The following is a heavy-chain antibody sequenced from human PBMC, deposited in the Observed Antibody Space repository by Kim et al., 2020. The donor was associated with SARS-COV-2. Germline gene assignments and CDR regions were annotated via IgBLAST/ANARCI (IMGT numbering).Heavy chain of an antibody. J-gene: IGHJ4*02. CDR3: ARERTAAVRRRFLEWLPEDY. D-gene: IGHD3-3*01. V-gene: IGHV3-33*01. Sequence: GGSLRLSCAASGFTFSSYGMHWVRQAPGKGLEWVAVIWYDGSNKYYADSVKGRFTISRDNSKNTLYLQMNSLRAEDTAVYYCARERTAAVRRRFLEWLPEDYWGQGTLVTVSS. CDR1: GFTFSSYG. CDR2: IWYDGSNK.